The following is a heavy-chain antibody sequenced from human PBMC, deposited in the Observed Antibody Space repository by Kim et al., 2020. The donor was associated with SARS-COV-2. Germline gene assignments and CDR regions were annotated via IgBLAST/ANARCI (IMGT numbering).Heavy chain of an antibody. D-gene: IGHD3-16*01. CDR3: ADPPISRF. CDR1: GFTFSTYS. V-gene: IGHV3-23*01. Sequence: GGSLRLSCAASGFTFSTYSMSWVRQAPGQGLEWVSTITGGSHGIHYADSVRGRFTISRDNSNNLLFLQMDSLRPDDTAIYYCADPPISRFWGRGTLVTVSP. J-gene: IGHJ4*02. CDR2: ITGGSHGI.